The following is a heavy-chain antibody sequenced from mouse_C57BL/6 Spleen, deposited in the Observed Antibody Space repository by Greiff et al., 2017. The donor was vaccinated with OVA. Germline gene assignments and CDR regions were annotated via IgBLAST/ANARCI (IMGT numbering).Heavy chain of an antibody. CDR1: GFNIKDYY. V-gene: IGHV14-2*01. J-gene: IGHJ2*01. D-gene: IGHD1-1*01. CDR2: IDPEDGET. Sequence: VQLKESGAELVKPGASVKLSCTASGFNIKDYYMHWVKQRTEQGLEWVGRIDPEDGETKYAPKFQGKATITADTSSKTAYLQLSSLTSEHTAVYYCAREGTVVATDYWGQGTTLTVSS. CDR3: AREGTVVATDY.